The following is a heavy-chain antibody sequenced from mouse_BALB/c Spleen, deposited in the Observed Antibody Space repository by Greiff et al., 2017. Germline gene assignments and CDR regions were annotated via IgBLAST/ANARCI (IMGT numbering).Heavy chain of an antibody. Sequence: EVQVVESGGGLVKPGGSLKLSCAASGFTFSSYAMSWVRQSPEKRLEWVAEISSGGSYTYYPDTVTGRFTISRDNAKNTLYLEMTSLRSEDTAMYYCARERGNYWGQGTLVTVSA. J-gene: IGHJ3*01. V-gene: IGHV5-9-4*01. CDR3: ARERGNY. CDR2: ISSGGSYT. CDR1: GFTFSSYA.